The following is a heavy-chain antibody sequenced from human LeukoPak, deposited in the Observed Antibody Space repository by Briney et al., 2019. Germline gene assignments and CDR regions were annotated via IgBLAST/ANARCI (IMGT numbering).Heavy chain of an antibody. J-gene: IGHJ4*02. Sequence: SETLSLTCTVSGGSISSYYWSWIRQPPGKGLEWIGYIYYSGSTNYNPSLKSRVTISVDTSKNQFSLKLSSVTAADTAVYYCARRRNYGGNSGGLDYWGQGTLVTVSS. CDR1: GGSISSYY. CDR3: ARRRNYGGNSGGLDY. CDR2: IYYSGST. D-gene: IGHD4-23*01. V-gene: IGHV4-59*08.